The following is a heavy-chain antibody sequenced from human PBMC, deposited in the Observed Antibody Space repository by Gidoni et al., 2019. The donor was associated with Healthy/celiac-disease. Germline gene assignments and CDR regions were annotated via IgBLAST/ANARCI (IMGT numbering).Heavy chain of an antibody. CDR2: ISSSSSTI. V-gene: IGHV3-48*04. D-gene: IGHD7-27*01. CDR3: ARVLNRGEGEGGY. CDR1: GFTFSSYS. Sequence: EVQLVESGGGLVQPGGSLRLSCAASGFTFSSYSMNWVRQAPGKGLEWVSYISSSSSTIYYADSVKGRFTISRDNAKNSLYLQMNSLRAEDTAVYYCARVLNRGEGEGGYWGQGTLVTVSS. J-gene: IGHJ4*02.